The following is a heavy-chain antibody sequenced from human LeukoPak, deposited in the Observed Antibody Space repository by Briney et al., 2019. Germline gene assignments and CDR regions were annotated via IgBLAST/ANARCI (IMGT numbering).Heavy chain of an antibody. CDR3: ARQRLGYCSGGSCHHHFDY. V-gene: IGHV4-34*01. J-gene: IGHJ4*02. CDR1: GGSFSGYY. D-gene: IGHD2-15*01. CDR2: INHSGST. Sequence: SETLSLTCAVYGGSFSGYYWSWIRQPPGKGLEWIGEINHSGSTYYNPSLKSRVTISVDTSKNQFSLKLSSVTAADTAVYYCARQRLGYCSGGSCHHHFDYWGQGTLVTVSS.